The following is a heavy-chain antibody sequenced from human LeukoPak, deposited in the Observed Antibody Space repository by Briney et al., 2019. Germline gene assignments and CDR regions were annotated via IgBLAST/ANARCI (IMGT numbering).Heavy chain of an antibody. CDR2: IKHDGSED. CDR1: GFTFSNYW. D-gene: IGHD4-17*01. V-gene: IGHV3-7*01. Sequence: GGSLRLSCAASGFTFSNYWMTWVRQAPGKGLEWVANIKHDGSEDYYLDSVKGRFTISRDNAKNTLYLQMNSLRAEDRAVYYCARRLRGGIGAFDIWGQGTMVTVSS. J-gene: IGHJ3*02. CDR3: ARRLRGGIGAFDI.